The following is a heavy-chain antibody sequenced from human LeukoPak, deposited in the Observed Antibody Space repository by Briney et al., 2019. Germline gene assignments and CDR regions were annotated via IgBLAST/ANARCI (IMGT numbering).Heavy chain of an antibody. CDR2: IYYSGST. CDR3: ARSYCSSTSCYAVGAFDI. Sequence: SETLSLTCTVSGGSISSSSFYWGWIRQPPGKGLEWIGSIYYSGSTYYNPSLKSRVTISVDTSKNQFSLKLNSVTAADTAVYYCARSYCSSTSCYAVGAFDIWGQGTMVTVSP. J-gene: IGHJ3*02. D-gene: IGHD2-2*01. V-gene: IGHV4-39*01. CDR1: GGSISSSSFY.